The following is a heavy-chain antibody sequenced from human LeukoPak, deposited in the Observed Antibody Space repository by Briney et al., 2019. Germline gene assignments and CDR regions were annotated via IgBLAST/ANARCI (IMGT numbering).Heavy chain of an antibody. CDR2: INPSGGRT. D-gene: IGHD3-10*01. CDR3: ARGLGSGSYYGY. V-gene: IGHV1-46*01. J-gene: IGHJ4*02. CDR1: GYSFTTYR. Sequence: ASVKVSCKASGYSFTTYRIHWVRQAPGQGLEWMGMINPSGGRTTYAQNFQGRVTMTRDTFTSTVYMELSSLRSEDTAMYYCARGLGSGSYYGYWGQGTLVTVSS.